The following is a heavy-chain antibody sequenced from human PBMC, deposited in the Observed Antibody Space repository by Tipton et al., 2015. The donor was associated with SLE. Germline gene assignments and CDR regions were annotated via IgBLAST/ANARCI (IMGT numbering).Heavy chain of an antibody. CDR1: GFTFSNYA. V-gene: IGHV3-23*01. CDR2: ISGSGGST. Sequence: SLRLSCAASGFTFSNYAMSWVRQAPGKGLEWVSAISGSGGSTYYADSVKGRFTISRDNAKNSLYLQMNSLRAEDTAVYYCARDDFDYWGQGTLVTVSS. J-gene: IGHJ4*02. CDR3: ARDDFDY.